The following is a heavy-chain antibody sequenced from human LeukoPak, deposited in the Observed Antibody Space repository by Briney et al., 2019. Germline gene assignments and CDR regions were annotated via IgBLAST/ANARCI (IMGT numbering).Heavy chain of an antibody. CDR3: ARSNSGYYYYGMDV. CDR2: IWYDGSNK. CDR1: GFTFSSYG. D-gene: IGHD3-22*01. V-gene: IGHV3-33*03. J-gene: IGHJ6*02. Sequence: GGSLRLSCAASGFTFSSYGMHWVRQAPGKGLEWVAVIWYDGSNKYYADSVKGRFTISRDNAKNSLYLQMNSLRAEDTAVYYCARSNSGYYYYGMDVWGQGTTVIVSS.